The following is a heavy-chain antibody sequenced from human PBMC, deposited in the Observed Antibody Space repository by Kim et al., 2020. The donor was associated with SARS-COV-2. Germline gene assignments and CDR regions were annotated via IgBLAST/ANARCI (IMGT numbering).Heavy chain of an antibody. Sequence: ASVKVSCKASGYTFTSYGISWVRQAPGQGLEWMGWISAYNGNTNYAQKLQGRVTMTTDTSTSTAYMELRSLRSDDTAVYYCARTYDSSGYYYRVFDYWGQGTLVTVSS. CDR2: ISAYNGNT. CDR3: ARTYDSSGYYYRVFDY. CDR1: GYTFTSYG. V-gene: IGHV1-18*01. D-gene: IGHD3-22*01. J-gene: IGHJ4*02.